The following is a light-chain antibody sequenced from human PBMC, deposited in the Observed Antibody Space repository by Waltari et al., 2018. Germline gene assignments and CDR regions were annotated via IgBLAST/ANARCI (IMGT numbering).Light chain of an antibody. Sequence: DIVMTQSPDSLAVSLGERATIHCKSSQPVLYSANNKNYLAWYQQKPGQPPKLLIYLASTRESGVPDRVSGSGSGTEFTLTISSLQSEDFAVYYCQQYGNWPLYTFGQGTKLEIK. CDR2: LAS. CDR3: QQYGNWPLYT. CDR1: QPVLYSANNKNY. V-gene: IGKV4-1*01. J-gene: IGKJ2*01.